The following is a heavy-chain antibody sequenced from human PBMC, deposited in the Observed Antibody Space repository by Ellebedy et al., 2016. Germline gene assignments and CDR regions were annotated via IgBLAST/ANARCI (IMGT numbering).Heavy chain of an antibody. Sequence: GESLKISXAASGFTFSSYSMNWVRQAPGKGLEWVSSISSSSSYIYYADSVKGRFTISRDNAKNSLYLQMNSLRAEDTAVYYCASSPPFWSGYFLNYWGQGTLVTVSS. J-gene: IGHJ4*02. CDR1: GFTFSSYS. D-gene: IGHD3-3*01. CDR3: ASSPPFWSGYFLNY. CDR2: ISSSSSYI. V-gene: IGHV3-21*01.